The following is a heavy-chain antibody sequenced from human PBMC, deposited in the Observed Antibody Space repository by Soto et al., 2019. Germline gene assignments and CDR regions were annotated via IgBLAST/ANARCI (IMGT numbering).Heavy chain of an antibody. CDR1: GFTFSTYS. CDR3: ARDLSRYNYASGTPRGGYFDY. J-gene: IGHJ4*02. V-gene: IGHV3-21*01. CDR2: ISSSSTYI. D-gene: IGHD3-10*01. Sequence: GGSLRLSCAASGFTFSTYSINWVRQAPGKGLEWVSSISSSSTYIYYADSVRGRFTISRDNAKNSLYLQMNSLRAEDTAVYYCARDLSRYNYASGTPRGGYFDYWGQGTLVTVSS.